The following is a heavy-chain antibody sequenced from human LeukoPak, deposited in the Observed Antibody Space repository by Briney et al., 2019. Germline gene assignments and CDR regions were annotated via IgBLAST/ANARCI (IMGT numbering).Heavy chain of an antibody. V-gene: IGHV4-61*01. D-gene: IGHD3-22*01. J-gene: IGHJ2*01. Sequence: KASESLSLTCTVSGGSVSSGNYFWSWLRQPPGKGLEWIGYIYYSGSTNYNPSLKSRVTISVDTSKNQFSLKLSSVTAADTAVYYCAREHYYDSSGYWYWYFDLWGRGTLVTVSS. CDR2: IYYSGST. CDR3: AREHYYDSSGYWYWYFDL. CDR1: GGSVSSGNYF.